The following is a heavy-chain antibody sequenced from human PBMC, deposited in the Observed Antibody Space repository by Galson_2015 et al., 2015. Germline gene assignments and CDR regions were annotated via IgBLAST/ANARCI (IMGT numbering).Heavy chain of an antibody. CDR2: IIPIFGTA. D-gene: IGHD3-10*01. J-gene: IGHJ6*03. Sequence: SVKVSCKASGDTFSTYTISWVRQAPGQGLERMGGIIPIFGTANYAQKFQGRVTITADESTSTAYMELSSLRSEDTAVFFCARGSVNYYGSATHDYYYYMDVWGKGTTVTVSS. CDR3: ARGSVNYYGSATHDYYYYMDV. CDR1: GDTFSTYT. V-gene: IGHV1-69*13.